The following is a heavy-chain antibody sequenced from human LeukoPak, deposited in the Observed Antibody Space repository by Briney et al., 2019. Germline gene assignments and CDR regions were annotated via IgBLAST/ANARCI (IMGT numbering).Heavy chain of an antibody. CDR3: ARDRGDSSGHFDY. V-gene: IGHV4-4*07. CDR1: GGSISSYY. D-gene: IGHD3-22*01. CDR2: IYTSGST. Sequence: PSETLSLTCTVSGGSISSYYWSWIRQPAGKGLEWIGCIYTSGSTNYNPSLKSRVTISVDKSKNQFSLKLISVTAADTAVYYCARDRGDSSGHFDYWGQGTLVTVSS. J-gene: IGHJ4*02.